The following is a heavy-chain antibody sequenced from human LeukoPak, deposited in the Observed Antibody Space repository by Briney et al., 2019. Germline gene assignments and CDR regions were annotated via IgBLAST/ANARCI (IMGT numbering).Heavy chain of an antibody. V-gene: IGHV5-51*01. CDR2: IYPGDSDT. D-gene: IGHD3-22*01. J-gene: IGHJ4*02. Sequence: GESLKISCKGSGYRFTSYWIGWVRQMPGKGLEWMGIIYPGDSDTRYSPSFQGQVTISADKSISTAYLQWSSLKASDTAMYYCARPATYYDSSGYFELLYYFDYWGQGTLVTVSS. CDR1: GYRFTSYW. CDR3: ARPATYYDSSGYFELLYYFDY.